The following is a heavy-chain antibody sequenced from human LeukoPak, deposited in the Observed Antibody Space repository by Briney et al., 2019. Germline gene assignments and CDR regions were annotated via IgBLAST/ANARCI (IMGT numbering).Heavy chain of an antibody. CDR2: INHSGST. Sequence: PSETLSLTCAVYGGSFSGYYWSWIRQPPGKGLEWIGEINHSGSTNYNPSLKSRVTISVDTSKNQFSLKLSSVTAADTAVYYCARGYVLEGYWGQGTLVTVSS. V-gene: IGHV4-34*01. CDR3: ARGYVLEGY. CDR1: GGSFSGYY. D-gene: IGHD1-1*01. J-gene: IGHJ4*02.